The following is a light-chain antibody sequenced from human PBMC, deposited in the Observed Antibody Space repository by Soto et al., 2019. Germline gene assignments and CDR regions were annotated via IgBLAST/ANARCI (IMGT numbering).Light chain of an antibody. V-gene: IGKV1-5*01. CDR3: QQRGDYSHST. J-gene: IGKJ2*01. CDR1: QDIGNF. Sequence: DVQMTQSPSTLSSSVGDRVTISCRTSQDIGNFLAWYQHKPGEAAQLLIYDASTWQSAVPSRFRASGFGTEVTLTISGLQPDDIASYYYQQRGDYSHSTFGQGTKVEIK. CDR2: DAS.